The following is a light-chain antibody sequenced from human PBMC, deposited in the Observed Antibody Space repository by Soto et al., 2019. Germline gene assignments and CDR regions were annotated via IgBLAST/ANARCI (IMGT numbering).Light chain of an antibody. Sequence: QSVLTQPPSVSGAPGQRVTISCTGSSSKNGDDHPVHWYQQLPGTAPKLLVSGNRHSGLPDRFSVSKSGASASLSITGFQAEDEADDYCQSYDSSLSSRWVFGGGTKVTVL. J-gene: IGLJ3*02. V-gene: IGLV1-40*01. CDR2: G. CDR1: SSKNGDDHP. CDR3: QSYDSSLSSRWV.